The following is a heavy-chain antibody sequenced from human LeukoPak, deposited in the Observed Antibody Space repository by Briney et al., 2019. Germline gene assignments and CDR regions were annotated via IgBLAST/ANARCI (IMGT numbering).Heavy chain of an antibody. V-gene: IGHV4-4*07. CDR3: AMTSTTGTLFDI. J-gene: IGHJ3*02. CDR1: GGSISSYY. Sequence: PSETLSLTCTVSGGSISSYYWSWIRQPAGKGLEWIGRIYTSGSTNFNPSLKSRVTMSVDTSKNQFSLKLSSVTAADTAVYYCAMTSTTGTLFDIWGQGTMVTVSS. D-gene: IGHD1-1*01. CDR2: IYTSGST.